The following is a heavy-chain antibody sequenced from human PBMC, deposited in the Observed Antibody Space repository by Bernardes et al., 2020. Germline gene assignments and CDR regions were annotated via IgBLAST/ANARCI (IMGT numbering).Heavy chain of an antibody. D-gene: IGHD2-2*01. V-gene: IGHV4-38-2*02. J-gene: IGHJ4*02. Sequence: SETLSLTCAVSGYSISSGYYWGWIRQPPGKGLEWIGSIYHSGSTYYNPSLKSRVTISVDTSKNQFSLKLSSVTAADTAVYYCARDDRDCSSTSCYAYWGQGTLVTVSS. CDR2: IYHSGST. CDR3: ARDDRDCSSTSCYAY. CDR1: GYSISSGYY.